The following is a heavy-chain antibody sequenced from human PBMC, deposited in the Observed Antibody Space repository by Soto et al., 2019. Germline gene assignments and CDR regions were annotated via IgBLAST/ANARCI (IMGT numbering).Heavy chain of an antibody. J-gene: IGHJ4*02. CDR1: EFTCSTCW. CDR2: IKQDGREK. Sequence: ELPLVESGGDLVQPGGSLRLSCEGAEFTCSTCWMGWVRQSPGKGPEWVANIKQDGREKFYLDSVKGRFTISRDNAKKSLYLQMNSLRAEDTAVYYCTREKNWGQGTLVTVSS. V-gene: IGHV3-7*05. CDR3: TREKN.